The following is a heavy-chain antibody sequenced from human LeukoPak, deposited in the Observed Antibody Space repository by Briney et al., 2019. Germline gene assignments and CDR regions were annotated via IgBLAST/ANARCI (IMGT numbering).Heavy chain of an antibody. D-gene: IGHD2-15*01. J-gene: IGHJ3*02. V-gene: IGHV3-7*03. CDR2: IKQDGSEK. CDR3: ATTNPRVVAATMGAFDI. Sequence: PGGSLRLSCAASGFTFSSYWMSWVRQAPGKGLEWVANIKQDGSEKYYVDSVKGRFTISRDNAKNSLYLQMNSLRSEDTAVYYCATTNPRVVAATMGAFDIWGQGTMVTVSS. CDR1: GFTFSSYW.